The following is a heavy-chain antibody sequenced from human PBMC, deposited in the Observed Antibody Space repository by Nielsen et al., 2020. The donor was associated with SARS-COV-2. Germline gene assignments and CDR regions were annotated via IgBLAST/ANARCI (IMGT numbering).Heavy chain of an antibody. D-gene: IGHD3-10*01. CDR1: GFTFTSYA. CDR3: AKRSGYGSGSILY. V-gene: IGHV3-23*01. J-gene: IGHJ4*02. CDR2: ITASGDYT. Sequence: GGSLRLSCAASGFTFTSYAMAWVRQAPGKGLEWVSTITASGDYTYYADSVKGRFTISRDISQNTLYLQMNSLGAEDTAVYYCAKRSGYGSGSILYWGQGTLVTVSS.